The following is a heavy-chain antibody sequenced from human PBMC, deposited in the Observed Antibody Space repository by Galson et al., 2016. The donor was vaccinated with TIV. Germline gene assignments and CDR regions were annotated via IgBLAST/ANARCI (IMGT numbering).Heavy chain of an antibody. Sequence: SLRLSCAVSGFSLNDYGTHWVRQAPGKGLEWVAVIGYDGITKYYADSVNGRFTISRDTSTNTLSLQMDSLTGADTAMYYCARSAAFGTRNWYVFDSRGQGSMVTVSS. CDR1: GFSLNDYG. CDR3: ARSAAFGTRNWYVFDS. D-gene: IGHD6-13*01. CDR2: IGYDGITK. V-gene: IGHV3-33*01. J-gene: IGHJ4*02.